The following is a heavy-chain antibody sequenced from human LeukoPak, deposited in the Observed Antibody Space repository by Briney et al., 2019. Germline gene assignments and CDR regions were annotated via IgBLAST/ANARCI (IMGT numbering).Heavy chain of an antibody. CDR2: IYSGGST. Sequence: GGSLRLSCAASGFTVSSNYMSWVRQAPGKGLEWVSVIYSGGSTYYADSVKGRFTISRDNSKNTLYLQMNSLRAEDTAVYYCASPSIAARPRSYYYYMDVWGKGTTVTVSS. CDR1: GFTVSSNY. J-gene: IGHJ6*03. V-gene: IGHV3-53*01. CDR3: ASPSIAARPRSYYYYMDV. D-gene: IGHD6-6*01.